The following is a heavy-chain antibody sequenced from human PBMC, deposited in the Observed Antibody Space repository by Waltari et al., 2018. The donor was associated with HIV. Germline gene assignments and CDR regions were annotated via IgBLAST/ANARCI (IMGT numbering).Heavy chain of an antibody. CDR1: GYSISSGYY. J-gene: IGHJ6*02. Sequence: QVQLQESGPGLVKPSETLSLTCTVSGYSISSGYYWGWIRQPPGKGLEWIGSIYHSGSTYYNPSLKSRVTISVDTSKNQFSLKLSSVTAADTAVYYCARDRYYGSGSYYGGDVWGQGTTVTVSS. V-gene: IGHV4-38-2*02. CDR3: ARDRYYGSGSYYGGDV. CDR2: IYHSGST. D-gene: IGHD3-10*01.